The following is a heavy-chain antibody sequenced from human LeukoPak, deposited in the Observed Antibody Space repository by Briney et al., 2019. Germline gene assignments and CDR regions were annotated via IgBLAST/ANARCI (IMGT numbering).Heavy chain of an antibody. CDR1: IGSFSDFH. V-gene: IGHV4-34*01. CDR2: INHSGCT. D-gene: IGHD1-26*01. CDR3: ARVRKSFSGRFFSYAYYYYIDV. J-gene: IGHJ6*03. Sequence: SQTLSLTCAVYIGSFSDFHWSWIRQPPGKGLEWIAEINHSGCTNYNPSLKSRVTISVDTSKNQFSLKLSSVTAADTAMYYCARVRKSFSGRFFSYAYYYYIDVWGKGTTVTVSS.